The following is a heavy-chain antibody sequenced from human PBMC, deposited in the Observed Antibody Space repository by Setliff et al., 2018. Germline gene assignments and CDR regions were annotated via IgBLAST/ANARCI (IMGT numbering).Heavy chain of an antibody. CDR2: AYYNGDT. CDR3: ARHVGSRSRGYNYYYYYMDV. J-gene: IGHJ6*03. V-gene: IGHV4-39*01. Sequence: SETLSLTCSVTGGSMTDFFWGWIRQSPGKELEWIGSAYYNGDTYYNPSLKSQVTMSVDTSRNQFSLHLISVTAADTAVYYCARHVGSRSRGYNYYYYYMDVWGKGTTVTV. D-gene: IGHD3-10*01. CDR1: GGSMTDFF.